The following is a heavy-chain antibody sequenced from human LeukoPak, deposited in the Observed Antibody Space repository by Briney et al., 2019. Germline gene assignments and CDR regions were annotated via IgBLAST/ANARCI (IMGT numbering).Heavy chain of an antibody. D-gene: IGHD2/OR15-2a*01. V-gene: IGHV3-23*01. CDR1: GFTFNNYA. CDR3: AKRRSNNAPTIGY. CDR2: ISSSGGTT. J-gene: IGHJ4*02. Sequence: GGSLRLSCAASGFTFNNYAMTWVRQAPGKGLEWVSSISSSGGTTYSADSVKGRFTISRDSSKNTLYLQMNSLRVEDTAIYYCAKRRSNNAPTIGYWGQGTLVTVSS.